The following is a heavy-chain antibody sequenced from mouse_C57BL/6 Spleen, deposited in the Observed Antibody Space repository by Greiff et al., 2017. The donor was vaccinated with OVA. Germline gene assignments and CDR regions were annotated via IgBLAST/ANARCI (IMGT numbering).Heavy chain of an antibody. CDR3: ARAPYDYDKGPMGAMDY. Sequence: QVQLQQSGPELVKPGASVKISCKASGYAFSSSWMNWVKQRPGTGLEWIGRIYPGDGDTNYNGKFKGKATLTADKSSSTAYMQLSSLTSEDSAVYFGARAPYDYDKGPMGAMDYWGQGTSVTVSS. CDR1: GYAFSSSW. V-gene: IGHV1-82*01. J-gene: IGHJ4*01. CDR2: IYPGDGDT. D-gene: IGHD2-4*01.